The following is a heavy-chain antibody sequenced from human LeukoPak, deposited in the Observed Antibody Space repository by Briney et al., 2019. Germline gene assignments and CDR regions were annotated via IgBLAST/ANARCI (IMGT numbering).Heavy chain of an antibody. CDR2: ISGSGGST. D-gene: IGHD3-16*02. J-gene: IGHJ3*02. CDR3: ARSDTFGGIIVYAFDI. V-gene: IGHV3-23*01. Sequence: GGSLRLSCAASEFTFSDTWMSWVRQAPGKGLEWVSAISGSGGSTYYADSVKGRFTISRDNSKNTLYLQMNSLRAEDTAVYYCARSDTFGGIIVYAFDIWGQGTMVTVSS. CDR1: EFTFSDTW.